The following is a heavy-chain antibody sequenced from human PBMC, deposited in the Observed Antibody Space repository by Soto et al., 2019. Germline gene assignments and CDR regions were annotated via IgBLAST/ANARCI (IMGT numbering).Heavy chain of an antibody. V-gene: IGHV1-8*01. CDR2: MNPNSGDT. CDR3: TRGELLWFGELLR. D-gene: IGHD3-10*01. CDR1: GYTFTSYE. Sequence: QVQLVQSGAEVKKPGASVKVSCKASGYTFTSYEINWVRQATGQGLEWMGWMNPNSGDTGYAQKFQGRVTMTRNTSISTAYMELSSLRSEDSAVYYCTRGELLWFGELLRWGQGTLVTVSS. J-gene: IGHJ4*02.